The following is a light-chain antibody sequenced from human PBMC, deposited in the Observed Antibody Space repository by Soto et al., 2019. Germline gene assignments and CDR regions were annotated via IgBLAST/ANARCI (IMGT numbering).Light chain of an antibody. CDR2: DDS. V-gene: IGLV3-21*02. Sequence: SSELTQPPAVSVAPGQTARITCGGDSIGTKSVHWYQQKAGQAPVLVVYDDSDRPSGISERLSGSNSGNTATLTISTVEAGDEDDYYCQLWDGSTDPVVFAGGTKVTVL. J-gene: IGLJ2*01. CDR3: QLWDGSTDPVV. CDR1: SIGTKS.